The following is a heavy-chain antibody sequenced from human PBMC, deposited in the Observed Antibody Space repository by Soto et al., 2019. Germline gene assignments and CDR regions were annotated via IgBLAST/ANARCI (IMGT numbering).Heavy chain of an antibody. D-gene: IGHD7-27*01. Sequence: EVQLLESGGGLVQPGGSLRLSCAASGFTFSSYAMTWVRQAPGKGLEWVSTISSSGGSTYYADSVEGRFTISRDNSKNTLDLKMNRLRAEDTAVYYCAKEWADALTREKCGLVDYWGQGTLVTVSS. J-gene: IGHJ4*02. CDR1: GFTFSSYA. V-gene: IGHV3-23*01. CDR2: ISSSGGST. CDR3: AKEWADALTREKCGLVDY.